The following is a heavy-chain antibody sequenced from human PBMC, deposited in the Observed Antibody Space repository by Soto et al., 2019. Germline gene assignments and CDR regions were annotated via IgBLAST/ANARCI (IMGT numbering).Heavy chain of an antibody. CDR2: IYYRGST. CDR1: GGSISGYY. Sequence: QVQLQESGPGLVKPSDTLSLTCTVSGGSISGYYWSWIRQAPGKGLEYIGYIYYRGSTNYNPSLKSPVTMSVDTSRNQFSLKVNSVPAADTAVHYFVRRQLLTFYYSLDVWRQGTTVTVSS. J-gene: IGHJ6*02. CDR3: VRRQLLTFYYSLDV. V-gene: IGHV4-59*07. D-gene: IGHD2-2*01.